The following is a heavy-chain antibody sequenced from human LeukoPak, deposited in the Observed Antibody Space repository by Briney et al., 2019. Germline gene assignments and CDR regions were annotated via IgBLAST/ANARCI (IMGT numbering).Heavy chain of an antibody. CDR1: GFSFTTSGVC. Sequence: SGPTLVNPTQPLTLTCTSSGFSFTTSGVCVSWVRQPPGKALEWLALIDWDDDKYYNTSLKTRLTISKYTSKNQVVLTMTNMDPVDTATYYCARTLYIHGYYHNYMDVWGIGTTVTVSS. V-gene: IGHV2-70*20. CDR2: IDWDDDK. D-gene: IGHD2-2*02. J-gene: IGHJ6*03. CDR3: ARTLYIHGYYHNYMDV.